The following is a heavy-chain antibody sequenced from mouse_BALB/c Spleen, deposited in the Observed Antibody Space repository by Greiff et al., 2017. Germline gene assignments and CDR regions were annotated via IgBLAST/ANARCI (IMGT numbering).Heavy chain of an antibody. D-gene: IGHD2-1*01. CDR3: ARQYGNYAFAY. CDR1: GFSLTGYG. CDR2: IWGDGST. V-gene: IGHV2-6-7*01. Sequence: VQLQQSGPGLVAPSQSLSITCTVSGFSLTGYGVNWVRQPPGKGLEWLGMIWGDGSTDYNSALKSRLSISKDNSKSQVFLKMNSLQTDDTARYYCARQYGNYAFAYWGQGTLLTVSA. J-gene: IGHJ3*01.